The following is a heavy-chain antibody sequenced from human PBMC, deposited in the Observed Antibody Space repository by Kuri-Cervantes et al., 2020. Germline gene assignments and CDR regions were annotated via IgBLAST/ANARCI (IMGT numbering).Heavy chain of an antibody. V-gene: IGHV4-59*01. Sequence: SETLSLTCTVSGGSITSYYWSWIRQPPGKGLEWIGYIYYSGSTNYNPSLKSRVTISVDTSKNQFSLKLSSVTAADTAVYYCARTRTYYFDYWGQGTLVTVSS. CDR2: IYYSGST. J-gene: IGHJ4*02. D-gene: IGHD1-7*01. CDR1: GGSITSYY. CDR3: ARTRTYYFDY.